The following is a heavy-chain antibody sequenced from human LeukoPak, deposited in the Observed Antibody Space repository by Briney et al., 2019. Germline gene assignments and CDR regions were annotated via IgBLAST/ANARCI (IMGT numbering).Heavy chain of an antibody. V-gene: IGHV1-2*02. CDR3: ARGRTTSNWFDP. CDR2: INPNSGGT. Sequence: ASVTVSCKASGYTFTGYYMHWVRQAPGQGLEWMGWINPNSGGTNYAQKFQGRVTMTRDTSISTAYMELSRLRSDDTAVYYCARGRTTSNWFDPWGQGTLVTVSS. CDR1: GYTFTGYY. J-gene: IGHJ5*02. D-gene: IGHD2/OR15-2a*01.